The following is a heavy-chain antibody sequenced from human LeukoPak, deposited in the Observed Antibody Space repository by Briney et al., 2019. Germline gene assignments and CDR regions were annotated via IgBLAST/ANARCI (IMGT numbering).Heavy chain of an antibody. D-gene: IGHD6-13*01. CDR2: INHSGST. V-gene: IGHV4-34*01. Sequence: PSETLSLTCAVYGGSFSGYYWSWIHQPPGKGLEWIGEINHSGSTNYNPSLKSRVTISVDTSKNQFSLKLSSVTAADTAVYYCARDRSDSSWYNAFDIWGQGTMVTVSS. J-gene: IGHJ3*02. CDR1: GGSFSGYY. CDR3: ARDRSDSSWYNAFDI.